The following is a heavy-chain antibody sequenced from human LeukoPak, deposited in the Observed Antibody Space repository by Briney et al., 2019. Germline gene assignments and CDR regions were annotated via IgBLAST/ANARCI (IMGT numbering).Heavy chain of an antibody. J-gene: IGHJ5*02. Sequence: SETLSLTCTVSGGFISSSSYYWGWIRQPPGKGLEWIGEINHSGSTNYNPSLKSRVTISVDTSKNQFSLKLSSVTAADTAVYYCARGFFVVVPAAMKIWGWFDPWGQGTLVTVSS. CDR2: INHSGST. CDR3: ARGFFVVVPAAMKIWGWFDP. V-gene: IGHV4-39*07. D-gene: IGHD2-2*01. CDR1: GGFISSSSYY.